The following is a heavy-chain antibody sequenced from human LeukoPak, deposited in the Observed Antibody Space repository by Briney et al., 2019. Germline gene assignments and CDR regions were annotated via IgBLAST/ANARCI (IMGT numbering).Heavy chain of an antibody. J-gene: IGHJ5*02. CDR1: GGSISSYY. V-gene: IGHV4-59*01. CDR3: ARKGPSGYRSVGWFDP. D-gene: IGHD5-12*01. Sequence: SETLSLTCTVSGGSISSYYWSWIRQPPGKGLEWIGYIYYSGSTNYNPSLKSRVTISVDTSKNQFSLKLSSVTAADTAVYYCARKGPSGYRSVGWFDPWGQGTLVTVSS. CDR2: IYYSGST.